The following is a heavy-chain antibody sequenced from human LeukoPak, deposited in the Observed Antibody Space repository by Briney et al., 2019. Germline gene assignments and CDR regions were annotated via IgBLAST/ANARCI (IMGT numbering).Heavy chain of an antibody. CDR1: GGSISSYY. CDR2: AYHTGST. V-gene: IGHV4-59*08. Sequence: SETLSLTCAVSGGSISSYYWSWIRQPPGKGLEYIGYAYHTGSTNYNPSLKSRVTISLDTSENQFSLKLTSVTAADTAVYYCASLLTVSSSGRDYWGQGTLVTVSS. CDR3: ASLLTVSSSGRDY. D-gene: IGHD6-6*01. J-gene: IGHJ4*02.